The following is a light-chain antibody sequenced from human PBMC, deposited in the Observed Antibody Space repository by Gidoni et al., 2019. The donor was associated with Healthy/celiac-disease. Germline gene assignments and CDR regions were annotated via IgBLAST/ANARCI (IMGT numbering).Light chain of an antibody. J-gene: IGKJ5*01. CDR2: AAS. CDR1: QGISSY. V-gene: IGKV1-8*01. Sequence: AIRITQSPSSLSASTGDRVTITCLASQGISSYLAWYQKKPGKAPKLLIYAASTLQSGVTSRFSGSGSGTDFTLTISCLQSEDFATYYGQQYYSYPITFGQGTRLEIK. CDR3: QQYYSYPIT.